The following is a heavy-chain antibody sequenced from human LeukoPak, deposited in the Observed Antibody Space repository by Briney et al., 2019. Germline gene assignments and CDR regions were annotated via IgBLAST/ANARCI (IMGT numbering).Heavy chain of an antibody. CDR1: GGSISNSYYY. V-gene: IGHV4-39*07. D-gene: IGHD1-26*01. J-gene: IGHJ4*02. Sequence: KTSETLSLTCTVSGGSISNSYYYWGWIRQSPGKGLEWIGTIYYNGNTYYNPSLESRVTISVDTSKNQFSLKLTSVTAADTAVFYCARAFGTYQYYFDYWGRGTLVTVSS. CDR3: ARAFGTYQYYFDY. CDR2: IYYNGNT.